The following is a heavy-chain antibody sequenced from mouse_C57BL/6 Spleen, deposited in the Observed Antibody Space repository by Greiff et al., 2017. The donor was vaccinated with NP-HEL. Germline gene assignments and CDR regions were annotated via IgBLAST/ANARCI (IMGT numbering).Heavy chain of an antibody. CDR2: IYPGDGDT. V-gene: IGHV1-82*01. CDR3: ARDSYYYGSSFYAMDY. Sequence: VKLQESGPELVKPGASVKISCKASGYAFSSSWMNWVKQRPGKGLEWIGRIYPGDGDTNYNGKFKGKATLTADKSSSTAYMQLSSLTSEDSAVYFCARDSYYYGSSFYAMDYWGQGTSVTVSS. D-gene: IGHD1-1*01. J-gene: IGHJ4*01. CDR1: GYAFSSSW.